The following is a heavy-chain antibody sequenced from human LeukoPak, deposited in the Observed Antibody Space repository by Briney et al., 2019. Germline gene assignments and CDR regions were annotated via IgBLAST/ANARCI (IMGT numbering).Heavy chain of an antibody. Sequence: ASVNVSCKVSGYTLTELSMHWVRQAPGKGLEWMGGFDPEDGETIYAQKFQGRVTMTEDTSTDTAYMELSSLRSEDTAVYYCATYYAAAYYFDYWGQGTLVTVSS. J-gene: IGHJ4*02. D-gene: IGHD3-16*01. V-gene: IGHV1-24*01. CDR2: FDPEDGET. CDR3: ATYYAAAYYFDY. CDR1: GYTLTELS.